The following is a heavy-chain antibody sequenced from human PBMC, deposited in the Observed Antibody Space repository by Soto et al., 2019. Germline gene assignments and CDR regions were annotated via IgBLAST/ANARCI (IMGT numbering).Heavy chain of an antibody. Sequence: SETLSLTCTVSGGSINDYYWNWIRKPPGKGLEWLGYIYYSGSTNYSPALKSRVTISVDTSKNQFSLKVTSVTAADTAVYYCATGVHNNAYRRSWYENWLASWGQGTLVTVSS. J-gene: IGHJ5*01. CDR1: GGSINDYY. D-gene: IGHD3-16*02. V-gene: IGHV4-59*01. CDR3: ATGVHNNAYRRSWYENWLAS. CDR2: IYYSGST.